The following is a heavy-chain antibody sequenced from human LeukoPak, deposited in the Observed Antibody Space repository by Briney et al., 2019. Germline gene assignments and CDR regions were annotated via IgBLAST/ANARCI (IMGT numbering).Heavy chain of an antibody. Sequence: GGSLRLSCAVSGFTFTTYAMTWVRQAPGKGLEWVSGISGSDSSTYYADSVKGRFTISKDNSKNTLYLQMKSLRAEDTAVYYCAKGIWFGELSAFDIWGQGTMVTVSS. CDR1: GFTFTTYA. J-gene: IGHJ3*02. CDR3: AKGIWFGELSAFDI. V-gene: IGHV3-23*01. D-gene: IGHD3-10*01. CDR2: ISGSDSST.